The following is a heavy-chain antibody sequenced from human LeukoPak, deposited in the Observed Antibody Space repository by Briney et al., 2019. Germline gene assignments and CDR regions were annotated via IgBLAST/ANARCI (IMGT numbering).Heavy chain of an antibody. V-gene: IGHV4-59*01. D-gene: IGHD5-18*01. CDR3: ARVGATSYGFDY. CDR2: IYYSGST. CDR1: GGSISSYY. Sequence: SETLSLTCTVSGGSISSYYWSWIRQPPGKGLEWIGYIYYSGSTNYNPSLKSRVTISVDTSKNQFSLKLSSVTAADTAVYYCARVGATSYGFDYWGQGTLVTVSS. J-gene: IGHJ4*02.